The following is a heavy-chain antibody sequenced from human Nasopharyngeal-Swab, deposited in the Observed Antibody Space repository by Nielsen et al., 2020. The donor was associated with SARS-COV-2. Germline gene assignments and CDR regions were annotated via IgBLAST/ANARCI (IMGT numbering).Heavy chain of an antibody. Sequence: GGSLRLSCAASGFTFSSYAMSWVRQAPGKGLEWVSAISGSGGSTYCADSVKGRFTISRDNSKNTLYLQMNSLRAEDTAVYYCAKRPTGSTFGDWGQGTLVTVSS. V-gene: IGHV3-23*01. CDR1: GFTFSSYA. CDR2: ISGSGGST. J-gene: IGHJ4*02. CDR3: AKRPTGSTFGD. D-gene: IGHD3-16*01.